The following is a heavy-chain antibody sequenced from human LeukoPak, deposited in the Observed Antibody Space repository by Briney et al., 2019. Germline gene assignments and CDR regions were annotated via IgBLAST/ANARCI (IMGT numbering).Heavy chain of an antibody. V-gene: IGHV3-48*03. CDR2: ISSSGSTI. CDR3: ASALGAVAGT. Sequence: GGSLRLSCAASGFTFSSYEMNWVRQAPGKGLEWVSYISSSGSTIYYADSVKGRFTISRDNAKNSLYLQMNSLRAEDTAVYYCASALGAVAGTWGQGTLLTVSS. CDR1: GFTFSSYE. J-gene: IGHJ5*02. D-gene: IGHD6-19*01.